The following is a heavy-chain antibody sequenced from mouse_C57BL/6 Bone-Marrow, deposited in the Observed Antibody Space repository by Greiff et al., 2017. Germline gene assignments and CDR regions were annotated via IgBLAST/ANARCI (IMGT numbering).Heavy chain of an antibody. Sequence: EVKLQESGAELVRPGASVKLSCTASGFNIKDDYMHWVKQRPEQGLEWIGWIDPENGDTEYASKFQGKATITADTSSNTAYLQLSSQTSEDTAVYYCTTVVHYWGQGTTLTVSS. CDR3: TTVVHY. CDR1: GFNIKDDY. CDR2: IDPENGDT. D-gene: IGHD1-1*01. J-gene: IGHJ2*01. V-gene: IGHV14-4*01.